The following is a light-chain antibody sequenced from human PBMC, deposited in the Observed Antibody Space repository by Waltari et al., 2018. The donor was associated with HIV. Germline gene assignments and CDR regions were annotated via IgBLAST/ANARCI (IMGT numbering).Light chain of an antibody. CDR2: RNN. J-gene: IGLJ1*01. CDR1: SSNIGRNY. CDR3: AAWNDSLSGYV. Sequence: QSVLTHPPSASGTPGQRVTISCSGSSSNIGRNYVYWHQQLPGTAPKLLIYRNNQRPSGVPDRFSGSKYGTSASLAINGLRSEDEADYYCAAWNDSLSGYVFGTGTKVTV. V-gene: IGLV1-47*01.